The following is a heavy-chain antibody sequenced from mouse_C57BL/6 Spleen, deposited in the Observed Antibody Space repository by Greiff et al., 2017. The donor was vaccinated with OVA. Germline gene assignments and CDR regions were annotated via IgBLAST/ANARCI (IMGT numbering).Heavy chain of an antibody. CDR2: INPNNGGT. Sequence: VQLQQSGPELVKPGASVKISCKASGYTFPDYYMNWVKQSHGKSLEWIGDINPNNGGTSYNQKFKGKATLTVDKSSSTAYMELRSLTSEDSAVYYCARAGGYGSSYSYAMDYWGKGTSVTVAS. CDR1: GYTFPDYY. D-gene: IGHD1-1*01. V-gene: IGHV1-26*01. CDR3: ARAGGYGSSYSYAMDY. J-gene: IGHJ4*01.